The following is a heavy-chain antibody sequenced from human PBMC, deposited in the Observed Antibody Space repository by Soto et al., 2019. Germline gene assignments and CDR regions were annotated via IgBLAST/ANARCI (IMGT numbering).Heavy chain of an antibody. D-gene: IGHD2-21*02. J-gene: IGHJ4*02. V-gene: IGHV4-39*01. CDR3: ARQRTTVATQAYFDH. Sequence: KPSETLSLTCIVSGESISSSSYYWGWIRQPPGKGLEWIGSIYYSGRTYYNPSFKSRVTISIDTSKNQFSLKLSSVTATDTAVYYCARQRTTVATQAYFDHWGQGALVTVSS. CDR2: IYYSGRT. CDR1: GESISSSSYY.